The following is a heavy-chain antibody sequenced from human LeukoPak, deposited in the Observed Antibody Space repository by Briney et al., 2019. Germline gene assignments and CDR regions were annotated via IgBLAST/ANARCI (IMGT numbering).Heavy chain of an antibody. Sequence: SVKVSCKASGGTFSSYAISWVRQAPGQGLEWMGGIIPIFGTANYAQKFQGRVTITADESTSTAYTELSSLRSEDTAVYYCARAQGENLITMIVPSAFDIWGQGTMVTVSS. CDR3: ARAQGENLITMIVPSAFDI. CDR2: IIPIFGTA. V-gene: IGHV1-69*13. J-gene: IGHJ3*02. D-gene: IGHD3-22*01. CDR1: GGTFSSYA.